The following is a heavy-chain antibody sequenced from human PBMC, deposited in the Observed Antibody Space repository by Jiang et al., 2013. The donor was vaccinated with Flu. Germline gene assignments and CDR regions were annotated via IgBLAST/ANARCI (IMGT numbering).Heavy chain of an antibody. D-gene: IGHD5-12*01. J-gene: IGHJ4*02. CDR3: ARDLAYGGYVGDY. V-gene: IGHV3-66*01. Sequence: VSSNYMSWVRQAPGKGLEWVSVIYSGGSTYYADSVKGRFTISRDNSKNTLYLQMNSLRAEDTAVYYCARDLAYGGYVGDYWGQGTLVTVSS. CDR1: VSSNY. CDR2: IYSGGST.